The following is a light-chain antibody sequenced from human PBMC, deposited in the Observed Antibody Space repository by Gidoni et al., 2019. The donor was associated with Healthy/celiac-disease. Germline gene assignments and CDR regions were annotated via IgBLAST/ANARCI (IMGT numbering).Light chain of an antibody. CDR3: QQYNNWPDT. V-gene: IGKV3-15*01. CDR2: GAS. CDR1: QSVSSN. Sequence: EIVMTQSPATLSVSPGERAPLSCRASQSVSSNLAWYQQTPGQAPRLLIYGASTRATGIPARFSGSGSGTEFTLTISSLQSEDFAVYYCQQYNNWPDTFGQGTKLEIK. J-gene: IGKJ2*01.